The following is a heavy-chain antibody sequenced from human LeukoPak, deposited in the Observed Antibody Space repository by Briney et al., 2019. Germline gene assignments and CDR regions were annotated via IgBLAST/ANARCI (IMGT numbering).Heavy chain of an antibody. CDR3: ARDRLPYSPDIVVVVADY. J-gene: IGHJ4*02. D-gene: IGHD2-15*01. Sequence: PGGSLRLSCAASGFTFSSYWMSWVRQAPGKGLEWVANIKQDGSEKYYVDSVKGRFTISRDNAKNSLYLQMNSLRAEDTAVYYCARDRLPYSPDIVVVVADYWGQGTLVTVSS. CDR2: IKQDGSEK. V-gene: IGHV3-7*01. CDR1: GFTFSSYW.